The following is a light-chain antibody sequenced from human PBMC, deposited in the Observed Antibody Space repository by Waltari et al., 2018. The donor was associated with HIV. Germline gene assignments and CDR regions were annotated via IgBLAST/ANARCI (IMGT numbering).Light chain of an antibody. CDR1: QSLLYGYNNKSY. V-gene: IGKV4-1*01. Sequence: DIVMTQSPDSLAVSLGERATINCKSSQSLLYGYNNKSYLAWYQQKPGQPPNMLMYWASVRESGVPDRFSGSGSGTDFTLTISSLQAEDVAVYYCQQSYSTPRPFGQGTKVEIK. J-gene: IGKJ1*01. CDR2: WAS. CDR3: QQSYSTPRP.